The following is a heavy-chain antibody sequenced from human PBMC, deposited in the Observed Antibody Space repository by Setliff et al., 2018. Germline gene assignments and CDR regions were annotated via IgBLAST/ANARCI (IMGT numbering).Heavy chain of an antibody. CDR1: GGSFSDYW. D-gene: IGHD4-17*01. J-gene: IGHJ2*01. CDR2: IHHSGST. V-gene: IGHV4-34*01. CDR3: ARGTKTMVINYWYFDV. Sequence: SETLSLTCAVYGGSFSDYWWSWIRQLPGKGLEWIAEIHHSGSTNFHPSLKSRVAISVDPSKNQFYLNLRSVTAADTAAYFCARGTKTMVINYWYFDVWGRGTPVTVS.